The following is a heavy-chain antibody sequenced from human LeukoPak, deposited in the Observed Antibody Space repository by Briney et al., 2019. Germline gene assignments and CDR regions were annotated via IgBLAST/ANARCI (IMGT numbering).Heavy chain of an antibody. Sequence: GESLKISCKGSGYSFTSYWIAWVHQMPGKGLEWMGIIYPGDSDTRYSPPFQGQVTISDDKSISTAYLQWSSLKASDTAMYYCARQEALNYYFDCWGQGTLVTVSS. V-gene: IGHV5-51*07. CDR1: GYSFTSYW. D-gene: IGHD3-10*01. CDR2: IYPGDSDT. CDR3: ARQEALNYYFDC. J-gene: IGHJ4*02.